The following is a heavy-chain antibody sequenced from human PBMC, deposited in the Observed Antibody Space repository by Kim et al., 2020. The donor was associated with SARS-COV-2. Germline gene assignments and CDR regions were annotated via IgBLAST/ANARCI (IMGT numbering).Heavy chain of an antibody. V-gene: IGHV4-4*07. CDR3: ARTLWSGYNNWFDP. J-gene: IGHJ5*02. Sequence: NPSHKSRVTMSVDTSKNQFSLKLSSVTAADTAVYYCARTLWSGYNNWFDPWGQGTLVTVSS. D-gene: IGHD3-3*01.